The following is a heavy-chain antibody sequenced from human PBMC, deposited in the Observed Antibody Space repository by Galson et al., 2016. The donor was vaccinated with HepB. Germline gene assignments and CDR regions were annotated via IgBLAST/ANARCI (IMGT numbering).Heavy chain of an antibody. Sequence: SLRLSCAASGFTFSSYAMSWVRQAPGKGLEWVSTISGSGGGTYDADSVKGRFTISRDNSKNTLYLQMNSLRAEDMAVCYCAKEYLRASYGYFDYWGQGILVTVSS. CDR1: GFTFSSYA. V-gene: IGHV3-23*01. J-gene: IGHJ4*02. CDR2: ISGSGGGT. CDR3: AKEYLRASYGYFDY. D-gene: IGHD1-26*01.